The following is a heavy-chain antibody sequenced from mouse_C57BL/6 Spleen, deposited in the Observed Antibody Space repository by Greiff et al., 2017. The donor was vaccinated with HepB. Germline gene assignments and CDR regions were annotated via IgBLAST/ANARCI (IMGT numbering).Heavy chain of an antibody. V-gene: IGHV1-18*01. CDR3: ARERYDYDGAMDY. D-gene: IGHD2-4*01. Sequence: VQLKESGPELVKPGASVKIPCKASGYTFTDYNMDWVKQSHGKSLEWIGDINPNNGGTIYNQKFKGKATLTVDKSSSTAYMELRSLTSEDTAVYYCARERYDYDGAMDYWGQGTSVTVSS. CDR1: GYTFTDYN. CDR2: INPNNGGT. J-gene: IGHJ4*01.